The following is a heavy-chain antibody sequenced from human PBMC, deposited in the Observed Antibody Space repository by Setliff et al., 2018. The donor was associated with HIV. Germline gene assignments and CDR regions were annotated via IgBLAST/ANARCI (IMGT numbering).Heavy chain of an antibody. CDR2: INPNGGST. CDR3: ARGGPGSSFGYDWFDP. D-gene: IGHD5-18*01. Sequence: ASVKVSCNASGYTFTSYYVHFVRQAPGQGPEWMGIINPNGGSTNYAQKFEGRVAMTADTSTNNVHMYLSSLRSEDTAIYYCARGGPGSSFGYDWFDPWGQGTPVTVSS. CDR1: GYTFTSYY. V-gene: IGHV1-46*01. J-gene: IGHJ5*02.